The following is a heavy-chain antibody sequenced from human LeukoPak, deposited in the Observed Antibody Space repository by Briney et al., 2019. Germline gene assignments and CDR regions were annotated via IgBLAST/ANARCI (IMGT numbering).Heavy chain of an antibody. J-gene: IGHJ3*02. CDR1: GGSFSGYY. V-gene: IGHV4-34*01. CDR3: ARGRGYCSGGSCYSIAFDI. Sequence: SETLSLTCAVYGGSFSGYYWSWIRQPPGKGLEWIGEINHSGSTNYNPSLKSRVTISVDTSKNRLSLKLSSVTAADTAVYYCARGRGYCSGGSCYSIAFDIWGQGTMVTVSS. D-gene: IGHD2-15*01. CDR2: INHSGST.